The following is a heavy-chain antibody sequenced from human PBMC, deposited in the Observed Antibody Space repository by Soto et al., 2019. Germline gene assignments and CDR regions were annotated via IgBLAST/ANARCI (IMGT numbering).Heavy chain of an antibody. Sequence: GASVKVSCKASGYTFTSYAMHWVRQAPGQRLEWMGWINAGNGNTKYSQKFQGRVTITRDTSASTAYMELSSLRSEDTAVYYCAGGNMVVVVAATPIVGWFAPGGKGPLVTVS. CDR1: GYTFTSYA. D-gene: IGHD2-15*01. CDR2: INAGNGNT. V-gene: IGHV1-3*01. J-gene: IGHJ5*02. CDR3: AGGNMVVVVAATPIVGWFAP.